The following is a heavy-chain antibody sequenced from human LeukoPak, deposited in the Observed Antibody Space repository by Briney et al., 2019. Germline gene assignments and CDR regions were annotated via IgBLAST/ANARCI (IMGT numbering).Heavy chain of an antibody. J-gene: IGHJ4*02. D-gene: IGHD3-3*01. CDR2: IDSAGTI. V-gene: IGHV3-48*01. CDR3: AREDYDFWSGYRIKSLAY. Sequence: PGGSLRLSCAASGFAFGSYSMNWVRQTPGKGLEWVSHIDSAGTINYADSVKGRFTISRDNAKNSLSLQMNSLRAEDTAVYYCAREDYDFWSGYRIKSLAYWGQGTLVTVSS. CDR1: GFAFGSYS.